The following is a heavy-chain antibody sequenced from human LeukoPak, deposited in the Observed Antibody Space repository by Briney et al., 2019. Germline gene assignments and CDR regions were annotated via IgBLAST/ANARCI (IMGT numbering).Heavy chain of an antibody. CDR2: ISYDGSNK. D-gene: IGHD4-11*01. V-gene: IGHV3-30*04. CDR3: ARDPSRLRGYSNFDY. J-gene: IGHJ4*02. Sequence: GGSLRLSCAASGFTFSSYAMHWVRQAPGKGLEWVAFISYDGSNKYYADSVKGRFTISRDNSKNTLYLQMNSLRAEDTAVYYCARDPSRLRGYSNFDYWGQGTLVTVSA. CDR1: GFTFSSYA.